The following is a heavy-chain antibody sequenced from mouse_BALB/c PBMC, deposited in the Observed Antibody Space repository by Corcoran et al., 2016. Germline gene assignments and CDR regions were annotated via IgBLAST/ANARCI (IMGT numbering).Heavy chain of an antibody. J-gene: IGHJ3*01. CDR2: IDPENGNT. V-gene: IGHV14-1*02. CDR1: GFNIKDYY. Sequence: EVQLQQSVAELVRPGALVKLSCKASGFNIKDYYMHWVKQRPEQGLEWIGWIDPENGNTIYDPKFQGKASITADTSSNTAYLQLSSLTSEDTAVYYCAGGFAYWGQGTLVTVSA. CDR3: AGGFAY.